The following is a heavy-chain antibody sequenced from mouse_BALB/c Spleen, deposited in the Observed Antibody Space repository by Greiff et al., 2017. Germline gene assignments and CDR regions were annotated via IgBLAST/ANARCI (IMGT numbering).Heavy chain of an antibody. J-gene: IGHJ2*01. Sequence: EVKVVESGGGLVKPGGSLKLSCAASGFTFSDYYMYWVRQTPEKRLEWVAIISDGGSYTYYPDSVKGRFTISRDNAKNNLYLQMSSLKSEDTAMYYCARGGLRRGFDYWGQGTTLTVSS. V-gene: IGHV5-4*02. CDR2: ISDGGSYT. CDR1: GFTFSDYY. CDR3: ARGGLRRGFDY. D-gene: IGHD2-2*01.